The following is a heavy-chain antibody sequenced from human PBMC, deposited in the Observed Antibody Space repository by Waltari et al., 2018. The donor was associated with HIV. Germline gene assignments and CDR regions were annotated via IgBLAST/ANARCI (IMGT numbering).Heavy chain of an antibody. V-gene: IGHV3-66*01. Sequence: EVQLVVSGGGLVQPGGSLRLACAASGFTVSSHSLTWVRQAPGKGLEWVSVIYSGGSTYYADSVKGRFTISRDNSKNTLYLQMNSLRAEDTAVYYCASIAYCGGDCYPRGMDVWGQGTTVTVSS. CDR3: ASIAYCGGDCYPRGMDV. D-gene: IGHD2-21*02. J-gene: IGHJ6*02. CDR1: GFTVSSHS. CDR2: IYSGGST.